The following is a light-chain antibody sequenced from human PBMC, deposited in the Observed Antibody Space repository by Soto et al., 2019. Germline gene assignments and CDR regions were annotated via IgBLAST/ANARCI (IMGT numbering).Light chain of an antibody. J-gene: IGLJ2*01. CDR3: SSYAGNNNLV. CDR1: SSDVGGYNY. CDR2: EVT. V-gene: IGLV2-8*01. Sequence: QSALTQPPSASGSPGQSVNISCSGSSSDVGGYNYVSWYQQHPGKAPKLMIYEVTKRPSGVPDRFSGSKSGNTASLTVSGLQAEDEADYYCSSYAGNNNLVFGGGTKVTVL.